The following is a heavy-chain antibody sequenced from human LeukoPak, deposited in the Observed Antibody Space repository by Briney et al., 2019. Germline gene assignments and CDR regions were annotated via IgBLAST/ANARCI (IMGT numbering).Heavy chain of an antibody. CDR2: IWYDGSNK. D-gene: IGHD3-22*01. J-gene: IGHJ5*02. Sequence: GGSLGLSCAASGFTFSSYAMSWVRQAPGKGLEWVAVIWYDGSNKYYADSLKGRFTISRDNSKNTLYLQMNSLRAEDTAVYYCARGGYYDSGGYFDWFDPWGQGTLVTVSS. CDR1: GFTFSSYA. V-gene: IGHV3-33*08. CDR3: ARGGYYDSGGYFDWFDP.